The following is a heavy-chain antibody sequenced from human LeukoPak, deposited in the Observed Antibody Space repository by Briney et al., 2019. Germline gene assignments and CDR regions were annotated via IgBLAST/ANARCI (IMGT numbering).Heavy chain of an antibody. CDR2: ISYDGSNK. J-gene: IGHJ4*02. V-gene: IGHV3-30*01. Sequence: AISYDGSNKYYADSVKGRFTISRDNSKNTLYLQMNSLRAEDTAVYYCARDHGGGSYFDYWGQGTLVTVSS. CDR3: ARDHGGGSYFDY. D-gene: IGHD2-15*01.